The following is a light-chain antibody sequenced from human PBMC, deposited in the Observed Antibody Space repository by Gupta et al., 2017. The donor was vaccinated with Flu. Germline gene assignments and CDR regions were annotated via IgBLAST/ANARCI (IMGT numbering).Light chain of an antibody. Sequence: SSNIGSNAVNWYQQLPGTAPQLLIYSDDQRRSGVPDRFFGSKSGTSASLAISDLQSEDEAVYYCAVWDDSLNGRGVFGGGTKLTVL. V-gene: IGLV1-44*01. J-gene: IGLJ3*02. CDR2: SDD. CDR3: AVWDDSLNGRGV. CDR1: SSNIGSNA.